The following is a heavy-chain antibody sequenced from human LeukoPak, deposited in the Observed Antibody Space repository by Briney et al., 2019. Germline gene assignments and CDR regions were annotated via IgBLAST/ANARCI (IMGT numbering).Heavy chain of an antibody. J-gene: IGHJ4*02. CDR3: AKDRYSTSSTFTVNPFDY. Sequence: GGSLRLSCAASGFTFSSYGMNWVRQAPGKGLEWVAFRRFDGRDKYYADSVKGRFTISRDNSESTLDLQMNSLRVEDTAVYYCAKDRYSTSSTFTVNPFDYWGQGILVTVSS. D-gene: IGHD2-2*01. CDR1: GFTFSSYG. V-gene: IGHV3-30*02. CDR2: RRFDGRDK.